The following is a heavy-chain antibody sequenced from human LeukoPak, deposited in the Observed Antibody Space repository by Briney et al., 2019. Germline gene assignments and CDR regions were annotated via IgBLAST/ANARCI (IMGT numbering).Heavy chain of an antibody. CDR3: ARIRVAERWLQLAFDY. CDR2: ISYDGSNK. Sequence: GGSLRLSCAASGFTFSSYAMHWVRQAPGKGLEWVAVISYDGSNKYYADSVKGRFTISRDNSKNTLYLQMNSLRAEDTAVYYCARIRVAERWLQLAFDYGGQGTLVTVSA. CDR1: GFTFSSYA. J-gene: IGHJ4*02. D-gene: IGHD5-24*01. V-gene: IGHV3-30-3*01.